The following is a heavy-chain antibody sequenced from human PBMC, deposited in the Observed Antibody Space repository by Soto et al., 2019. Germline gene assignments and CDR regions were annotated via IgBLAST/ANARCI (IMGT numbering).Heavy chain of an antibody. J-gene: IGHJ4*02. CDR3: ARWTLWFGELSSETFFDY. V-gene: IGHV2-5*02. CDR1: GFSLSTSGVG. Sequence: SGPTLVKPTQTLTLTCTFSGFSLSTSGVGVGWIRQPPGKALEWLALIYWDDDKRYSPSLKSRLTITKDTSKNQVVLTMTNMDPVDTATYYCARWTLWFGELSSETFFDYWGQGTLVTVSS. D-gene: IGHD3-10*01. CDR2: IYWDDDK.